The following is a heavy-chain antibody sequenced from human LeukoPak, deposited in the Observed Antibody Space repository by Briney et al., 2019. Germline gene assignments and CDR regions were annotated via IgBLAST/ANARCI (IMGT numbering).Heavy chain of an antibody. CDR2: ISYDGSNK. V-gene: IGHV3-30*03. CDR1: GFTFSSHG. CDR3: ARLHYGDY. J-gene: IGHJ4*02. Sequence: GGSLRLSCAASGFTFSSHGMHWVRQAPGKGLEWVAVISYDGSNKYYADSVKGRFTISRDNSKNTLYLQMNSLRAEDTAVYYCARLHYGDYWGQGTLVTVSS.